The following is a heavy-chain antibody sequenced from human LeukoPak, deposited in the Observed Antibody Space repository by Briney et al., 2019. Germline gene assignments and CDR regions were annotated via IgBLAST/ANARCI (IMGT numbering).Heavy chain of an antibody. CDR2: ISGGAAGT. V-gene: IGHV3-23*01. CDR3: ARVRGVGTHIWLLPWNL. J-gene: IGHJ5*02. Sequence: GSLRLSCAASGFTFPTYAMAWVRQAPGKGLEWVSSISGGAAGTYYAPSVKGRFTVSRDNDKNALYLQMDGLTAADTALYYCARVRGVGTHIWLLPWNLWGQGTLVSVSS. CDR1: GFTFPTYA. D-gene: IGHD2-21*02.